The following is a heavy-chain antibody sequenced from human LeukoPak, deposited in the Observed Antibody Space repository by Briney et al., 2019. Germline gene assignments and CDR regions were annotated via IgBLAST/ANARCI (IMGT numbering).Heavy chain of an antibody. D-gene: IGHD5-12*01. CDR3: ARDITPIVATTSGWPLDY. J-gene: IGHJ4*02. Sequence: GGSLRLSCAASGFIFSTYEMNWVRQAPGKGLEWLSYISYNGRSIYYADSVKGRFTISRDNAYNSLYLQMDSLRVEDTAVYYCARDITPIVATTSGWPLDYWGQGTLVTVSS. CDR2: ISYNGRSI. CDR1: GFIFSTYE. V-gene: IGHV3-48*03.